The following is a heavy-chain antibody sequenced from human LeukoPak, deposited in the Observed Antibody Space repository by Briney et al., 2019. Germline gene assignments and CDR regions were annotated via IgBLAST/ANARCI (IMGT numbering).Heavy chain of an antibody. Sequence: SETLSLTCTVSGGSISNYYWTWIRQSPGKELEWIGYIYSSGSTKYNPSLKSRVTISVDTSKNQFSLNLSSVTAADTALYYCARLPSGSSPFDYWGQGTLVTVSS. V-gene: IGHV4-59*08. CDR1: GGSISNYY. J-gene: IGHJ4*02. D-gene: IGHD3-10*01. CDR3: ARLPSGSSPFDY. CDR2: IYSSGST.